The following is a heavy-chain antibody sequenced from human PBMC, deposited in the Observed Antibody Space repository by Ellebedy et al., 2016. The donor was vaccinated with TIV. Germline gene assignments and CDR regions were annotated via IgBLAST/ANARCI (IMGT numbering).Heavy chain of an antibody. CDR2: IIQSGTM. V-gene: IGHV4-34*12. D-gene: IGHD5-18*01. J-gene: IGHJ2*01. CDR3: ARCPYVDTTMVPDL. CDR1: GGSLSGYY. Sequence: SETLSLTCAVYGGSLSGYYWSWIRQPPGKGLEWIGEIIQSGTMNYRPSLKSRVTISVDRSKNQFSLKLSSVTAADTAVYYCARCPYVDTTMVPDLWGRGTLVTVSS.